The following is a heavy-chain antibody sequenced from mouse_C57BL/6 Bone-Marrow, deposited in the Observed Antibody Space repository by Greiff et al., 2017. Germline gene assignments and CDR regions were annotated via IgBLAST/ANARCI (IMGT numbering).Heavy chain of an antibody. CDR3: TTVYYDYSYAMDY. D-gene: IGHD2-4*01. V-gene: IGHV14-4*01. CDR1: GFNIKDDY. CDR2: IDPENGDT. J-gene: IGHJ4*01. Sequence: EVQLQQSGAELVRPGASVKLSCTASGFNIKDDYMHWVKQRPEQGLEWIGGIDPENGDTEYASKFQGKATITADTSSNTAYLQLSSLTSEDTAVYYCTTVYYDYSYAMDYWGQGTSVTVSS.